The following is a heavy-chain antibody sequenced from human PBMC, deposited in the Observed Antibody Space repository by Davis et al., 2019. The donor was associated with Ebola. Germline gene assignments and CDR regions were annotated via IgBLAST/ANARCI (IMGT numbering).Heavy chain of an antibody. CDR3: ARDREGYSYGIFDY. CDR2: ISSSGSTI. Sequence: PGGSLRLSCAASGFTFSAYYTSWIRQAPGKGLEWVSYISSSGSTIYYADSVKGRVTISRDNAKNSLYLQMNSLRAEETAVYYCARDREGYSYGIFDYWGQGTLVTVSS. J-gene: IGHJ4*02. V-gene: IGHV3-11*04. CDR1: GFTFSAYY. D-gene: IGHD5-18*01.